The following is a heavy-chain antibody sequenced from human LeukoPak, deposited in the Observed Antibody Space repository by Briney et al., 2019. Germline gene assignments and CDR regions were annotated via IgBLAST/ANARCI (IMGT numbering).Heavy chain of an antibody. CDR1: GFSFSSYG. J-gene: IGHJ4*02. CDR3: ATHSLARTAMANGY. V-gene: IGHV3-30*02. CDR2: VRFDSFNK. D-gene: IGHD5-18*01. Sequence: GGSLRLACEASGFSFSSYGMHWVRQAPGKGLEWVAFVRFDSFNKYYADSVQGRFTISRDNSNSTLYLQMNSLRAEDTAVYYCATHSLARTAMANGYWGQGTLVTVSS.